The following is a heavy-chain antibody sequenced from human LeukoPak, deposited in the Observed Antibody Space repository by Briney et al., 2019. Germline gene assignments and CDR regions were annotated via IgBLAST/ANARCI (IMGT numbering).Heavy chain of an antibody. CDR2: IYYSGST. D-gene: IGHD5-12*01. CDR3: AREVAKDAFDI. CDR1: GGSISSYY. J-gene: IGHJ3*02. Sequence: SETLSLTCTVSGGSISSYYWSWIRQPPGKGLEWIGYIYYSGSTNYNPSLKSRVTISVDTSKNQFSLRLSSVTAADTAVYYCAREVAKDAFDIWGQGTMVTVSS. V-gene: IGHV4-59*01.